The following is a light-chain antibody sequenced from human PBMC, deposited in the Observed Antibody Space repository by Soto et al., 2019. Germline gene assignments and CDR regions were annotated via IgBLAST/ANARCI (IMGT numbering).Light chain of an antibody. CDR1: SSNIGYYA. J-gene: IGLJ1*01. V-gene: IGLV1-36*01. CDR3: AAWDGSLNAYV. CDR2: YDD. Sequence: QSVLTQPPSVSEAPRQRVTISCSGSSSNIGYYAVNWYQQLPGKAPKLLIHYDDELVSGVSDRFSGSKSGTSASLAITGLQSEDEADYYCAAWDGSLNAYVFGSGTKVTVL.